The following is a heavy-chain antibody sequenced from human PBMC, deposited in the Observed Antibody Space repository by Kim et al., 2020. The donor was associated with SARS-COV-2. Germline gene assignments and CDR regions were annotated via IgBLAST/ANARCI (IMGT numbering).Heavy chain of an antibody. D-gene: IGHD7-27*01. J-gene: IGHJ6*02. V-gene: IGHV3-30*04. CDR1: GFTFSSYA. Sequence: GGSLRLSCAASGFTFSSYAMHWVRQAPGKGLEWVAVISYDGSNKYYADSVKGRFTISRDNSKNTLYLQMNSLRAEDTAVYYCARAGARGGYYYYYGMDVWGQGTTVTVSS. CDR3: ARAGARGGYYYYYGMDV. CDR2: ISYDGSNK.